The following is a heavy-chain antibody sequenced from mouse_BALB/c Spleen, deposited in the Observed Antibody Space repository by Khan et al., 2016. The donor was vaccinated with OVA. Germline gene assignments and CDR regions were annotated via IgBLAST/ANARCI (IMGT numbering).Heavy chain of an antibody. Sequence: VELVESGPGLVAPSQSLSLTCTVSGFSLTSYGVHWVRQPPGKGLEWLGVIWAGGSTNYNSALMSRLSISKDNSKSQVFLIMNSLQTDDTAMYYCARLDDIWGQGTTLTFSS. CDR2: IWAGGST. D-gene: IGHD1-3*01. CDR1: GFSLTSYG. V-gene: IGHV2-9*02. CDR3: ARLDDI. J-gene: IGHJ2*01.